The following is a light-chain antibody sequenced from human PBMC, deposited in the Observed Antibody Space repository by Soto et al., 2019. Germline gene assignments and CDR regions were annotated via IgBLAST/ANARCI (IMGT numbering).Light chain of an antibody. J-gene: IGKJ3*01. V-gene: IGKV3-15*01. CDR3: QQYNKWPLFT. CDR2: GAS. CDR1: QSIGSN. Sequence: ETVLTQSPATFSVSPGERATLSCRASQSIGSNLVWYQQRPGQPPRLLIYGASSRATGVPARFSGSGSGTEFTLTINSLQSEDVALYYCQQYNKWPLFTFGPGTKVDIK.